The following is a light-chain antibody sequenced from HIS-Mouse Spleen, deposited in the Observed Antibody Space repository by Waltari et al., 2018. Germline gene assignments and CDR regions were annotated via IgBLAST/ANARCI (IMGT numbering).Light chain of an antibody. V-gene: IGKV1-9*01. CDR3: QQLNSYPPT. Sequence: DIQLTQSPSFLSASVGDRVTITCRASQGISSYLAWYQEKPGKAPKLLIYAASTLQSGVPSRFRGSGSGTEFPLHIRRLQAEDFGTYYCQQLNSYPPTFGQGTKVEIK. CDR1: QGISSY. J-gene: IGKJ1*01. CDR2: AAS.